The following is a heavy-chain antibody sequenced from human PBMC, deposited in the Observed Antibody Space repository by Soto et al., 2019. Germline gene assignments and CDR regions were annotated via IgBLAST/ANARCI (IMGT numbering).Heavy chain of an antibody. D-gene: IGHD5-12*01. V-gene: IGHV3-48*03. J-gene: IGHJ4*02. CDR1: VVTFSSYE. CDR2: ISDTGRTK. Sequence: VGTLRLSCASSVVTFSSYEMNCVRHSPGKWLEWLSYISDTGRTKYYADSVKGRFTISRDNTKNSLYLQMNSLRAEDTALYYFDRAGGSGTEVVYWGTATLANV. CDR3: DRAGGSGTEVVY.